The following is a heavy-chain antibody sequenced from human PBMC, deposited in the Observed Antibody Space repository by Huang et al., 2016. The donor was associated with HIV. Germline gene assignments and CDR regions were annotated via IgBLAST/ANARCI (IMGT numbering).Heavy chain of an antibody. J-gene: IGHJ4*02. V-gene: IGHV1-18*01. CDR2: ISAHNGNT. CDR1: GYTFNGYG. CDR3: ARDQRWPGGYFDY. Sequence: QVQLVQSGAEVKTPGASVKVSCKASGYTFNGYGISWVRQAPGQGLEWMGWISAHNGNTKYAQKLQGRVTLTKDTPSSTAYMELRSLRSDDTAVYYCARDQRWPGGYFDYWGQGTLVTVSS. D-gene: IGHD6-19*01.